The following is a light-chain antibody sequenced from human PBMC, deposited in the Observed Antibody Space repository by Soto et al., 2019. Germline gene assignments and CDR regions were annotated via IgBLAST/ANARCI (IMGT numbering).Light chain of an antibody. CDR3: CSYTTSNTRQIV. Sequence: QSVLTQPASVSGSPVQSITISCTGTSSDVCGYNYVSWYQQQPGKAPKFMIYDVTNRPSGVSNRFSGSKSGNTASLTISGLQAEDEADYYCCSYTTSNTRQIVFGTG. CDR1: SSDVCGYNY. CDR2: DVT. V-gene: IGLV2-14*01. J-gene: IGLJ1*01.